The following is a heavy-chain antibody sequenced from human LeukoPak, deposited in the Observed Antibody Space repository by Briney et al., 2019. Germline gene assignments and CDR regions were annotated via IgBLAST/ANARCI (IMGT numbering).Heavy chain of an antibody. CDR3: ARQSNILLWFGGNIANWFDP. D-gene: IGHD3-10*01. CDR1: GYSFTSYW. CDR2: IYPGDSDT. V-gene: IGHV5-51*01. J-gene: IGHJ5*02. Sequence: GESLQISCKGSGYSFTSYWIGWVRQMPGKGLEWMGIIYPGDSDTRYSPSFQGQVTISADKSISTAYLQWSSLKASDTAMYYCARQSNILLWFGGNIANWFDPWGQGTLVTVSS.